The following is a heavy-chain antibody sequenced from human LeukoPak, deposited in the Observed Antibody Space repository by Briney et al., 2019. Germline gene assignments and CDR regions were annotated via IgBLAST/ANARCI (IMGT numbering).Heavy chain of an antibody. CDR1: GFTFSSYA. J-gene: IGHJ4*02. CDR3: ATEYFYDASGFYHDY. CDR2: ISGSGGST. V-gene: IGHV3-23*01. D-gene: IGHD3-22*01. Sequence: PGGSLRLSCAASGFTFSSYAMSWVRQAPGKGLEWVSAISGSGGSTYYADSVKGRFTISRDNSKNTVYLQMNSPRAEDTAVYYCATEYFYDASGFYHDYWGQGTLVTVSS.